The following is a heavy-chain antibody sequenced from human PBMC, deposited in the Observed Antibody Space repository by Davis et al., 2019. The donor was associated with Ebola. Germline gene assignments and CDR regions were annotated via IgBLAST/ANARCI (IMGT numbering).Heavy chain of an antibody. CDR3: AKVFIAVAGTNYMDV. D-gene: IGHD6-19*01. Sequence: PGGSLRLSCAASGFTFSSYAMSWVRQAPGKGLEWVSAISGSGGSTYYADSVKGRFSISRDNSKNTLYLQMNSLRAEDTAVYYCAKVFIAVAGTNYMDVWGKGTTVTVSS. V-gene: IGHV3-23*01. J-gene: IGHJ6*03. CDR2: ISGSGGST. CDR1: GFTFSSYA.